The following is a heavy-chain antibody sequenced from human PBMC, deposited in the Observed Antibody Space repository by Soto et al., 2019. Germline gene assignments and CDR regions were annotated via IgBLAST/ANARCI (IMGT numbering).Heavy chain of an antibody. CDR2: IPHDGSYK. J-gene: IGHJ4*02. D-gene: IGHD4-17*01. Sequence: QAELVESGGGVVQPGRSLRLSCAASGRPFSRYGMHWVRQAPGKGLECVAIIPHDGSYKYHVDSVKGRFTISRDNSKNTLYLQMDSLRPEDTAVYYCGALNYGGDDCWGQGTLVTVSS. CDR1: GRPFSRYG. V-gene: IGHV3-30*03. CDR3: GALNYGGDDC.